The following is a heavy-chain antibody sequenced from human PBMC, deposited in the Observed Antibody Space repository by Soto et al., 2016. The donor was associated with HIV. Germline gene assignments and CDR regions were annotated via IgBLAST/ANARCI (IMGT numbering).Heavy chain of an antibody. D-gene: IGHD1-1*01. J-gene: IGHJ4*02. CDR2: IHGSGDTA. CDR1: GLIFNNYA. CDR3: AKDLGNTIGQTGD. Sequence: EVQLLESGRGLVQPGGSLRLPCTASGLIFNNYAMSWVRQAPGKGLEWVSSIHGSGDTAYYADSVKGRFIISRDNFRNTLFLQMNNLRVEDTATYYCAKDLGNTIGQTGDWGQGTLVIVSS. V-gene: IGHV3-23*01.